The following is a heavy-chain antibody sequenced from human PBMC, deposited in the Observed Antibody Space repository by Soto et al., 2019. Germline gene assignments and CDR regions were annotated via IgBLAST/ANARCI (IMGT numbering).Heavy chain of an antibody. CDR1: GFTFDDYA. J-gene: IGHJ3*02. V-gene: IGHV3-9*01. CDR2: ISWNSGST. D-gene: IGHD4-17*01. Sequence: EVQLVESGGGLVQPGRSLRLSCAASGFTFDDYAMHWVRQAPGKGLEWVSGISWNSGSTGYADSVKGRFTISRDNAKSSLYLQMNSLRAEDTALYYCAKWDDYGDRKEAFDIWGQGTMVTVSS. CDR3: AKWDDYGDRKEAFDI.